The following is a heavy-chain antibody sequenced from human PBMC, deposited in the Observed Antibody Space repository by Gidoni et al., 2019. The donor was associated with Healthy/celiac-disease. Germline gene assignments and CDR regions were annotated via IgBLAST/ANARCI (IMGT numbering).Heavy chain of an antibody. CDR2: IIPIFGTA. Sequence: QVQLVQSGAEVKKPGSSVKVSCKASGGTFSSYAISWVRQAPGQGLEWMGGIIPIFGTANYAQKFQGRVTITADESTRGGGPVVLRFLEWLPPDARPEGHYYYYYGMDVWGQGTTVTVSS. J-gene: IGHJ6*02. CDR3: EGHYYYYYGMDV. V-gene: IGHV1-69*01. CDR1: GGTFSSYA. D-gene: IGHD3-3*01.